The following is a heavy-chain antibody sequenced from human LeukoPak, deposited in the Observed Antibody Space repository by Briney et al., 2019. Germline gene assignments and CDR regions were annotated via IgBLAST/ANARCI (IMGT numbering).Heavy chain of an antibody. D-gene: IGHD2-2*01. Sequence: ASVKVSCKASGYTFTGYYMHWVRQAPPQGLEWMGWINPNSGGTNYAQKFQGRVTMTRDTSISTAYMELSRLRSDDTAVYYCARSEIVVVPAAIWEHWFDPWGQGTLVTVSS. CDR2: INPNSGGT. V-gene: IGHV1-2*02. CDR3: ARSEIVVVPAAIWEHWFDP. CDR1: GYTFTGYY. J-gene: IGHJ5*02.